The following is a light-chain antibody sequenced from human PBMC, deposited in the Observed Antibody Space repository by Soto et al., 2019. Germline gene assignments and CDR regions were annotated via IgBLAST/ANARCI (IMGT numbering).Light chain of an antibody. Sequence: QSALAQPSSVSGSPGQSITISCTGTSTDVGGYNYVSWYQHHPGKGPKLIIYEVNNRPSGVSDRFSGSKSGNKASLTISNLEAEDESDYYCGSYTSTDTTFVFGTGTKVTVL. J-gene: IGLJ1*01. CDR3: GSYTSTDTTFV. CDR2: EVN. V-gene: IGLV2-14*01. CDR1: STDVGGYNY.